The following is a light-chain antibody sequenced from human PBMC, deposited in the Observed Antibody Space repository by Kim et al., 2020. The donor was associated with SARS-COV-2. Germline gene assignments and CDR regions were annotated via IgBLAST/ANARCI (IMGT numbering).Light chain of an antibody. V-gene: IGLV1-44*01. J-gene: IGLJ3*02. CDR1: SSNIGSNT. CDR2: SND. CDR3: AAWDDSLNAWL. Sequence: GQRVTVSGSGSSSNIGSNTVNWYQQLPGTAPKLLIYSNDRRPSGVPDRFSGSKSGTSASLAISGLQSEDEADYYCAAWDDSLNAWLFGGGTQLTVL.